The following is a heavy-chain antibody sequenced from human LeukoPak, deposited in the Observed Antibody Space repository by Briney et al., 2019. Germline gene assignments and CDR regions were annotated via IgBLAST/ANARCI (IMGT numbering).Heavy chain of an antibody. CDR2: ISSSGSTI. Sequence: GGSLRLSCAASGFTFSSYEMNWVRQAPGKGLEWVSYISSSGSTIYYADSVKGRFTISRDNAKNSLYLQMNSLRAEDTAVYYCARVRLLTGCDAFDIWGQGTMVTVSS. CDR1: GFTFSSYE. J-gene: IGHJ3*02. D-gene: IGHD7-27*01. V-gene: IGHV3-48*03. CDR3: ARVRLLTGCDAFDI.